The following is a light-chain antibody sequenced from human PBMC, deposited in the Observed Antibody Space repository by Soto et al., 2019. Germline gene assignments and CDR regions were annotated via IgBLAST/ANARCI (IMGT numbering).Light chain of an antibody. CDR3: QEFNSYPVT. CDR1: QAIRGA. Sequence: AIPVTQSPSSLSASVGDRVTITCLASQAIRGALAWYQQKPGKPPKLLIYDVSTLENGVTSRFSGDSSETQFTLTIRGLQHEDFGTYYCQEFNSYPVTFGHGTRLDIK. V-gene: IGKV1-13*02. J-gene: IGKJ5*01. CDR2: DVS.